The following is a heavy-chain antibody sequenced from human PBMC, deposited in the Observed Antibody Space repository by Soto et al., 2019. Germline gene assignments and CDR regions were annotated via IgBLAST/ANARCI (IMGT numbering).Heavy chain of an antibody. D-gene: IGHD3-10*01. V-gene: IGHV1-8*01. CDR3: ARGRASGSYYLLDY. CDR2: INPNSGNI. J-gene: IGHJ4*02. Sequence: AAVKVSCKASGNTFTSYDINWVRQATGHGLEWMGWINPNSGNIGYAQKFQGRVTMTRDTAIRTAYMEVSRLRSDDTAVYYCARGRASGSYYLLDYWGQGTLVTVSS. CDR1: GNTFTSYD.